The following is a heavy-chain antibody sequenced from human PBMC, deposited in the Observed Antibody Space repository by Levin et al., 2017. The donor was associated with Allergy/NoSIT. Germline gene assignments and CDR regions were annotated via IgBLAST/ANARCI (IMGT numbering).Heavy chain of an antibody. CDR3: ARDLRGFRGGPGIAVAGLTLGY. D-gene: IGHD6-19*01. V-gene: IGHV1-3*01. J-gene: IGHJ4*02. CDR1: GYTFTSYA. CDR2: INAGNGNT. Sequence: PGESLKISCKASGYTFTSYAMHWVRQAPGQRLEWMGWINAGNGNTKYSQKFQGRVTITRDTSAGTAYMELSSLRSEDTAVYYCARDLRGFRGGPGIAVAGLTLGYWGQGTLVTVSS.